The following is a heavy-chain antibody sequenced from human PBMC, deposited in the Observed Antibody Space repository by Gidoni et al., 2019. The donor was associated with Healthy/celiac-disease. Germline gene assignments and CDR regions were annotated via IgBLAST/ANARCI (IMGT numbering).Heavy chain of an antibody. CDR3: ASHGYDSSGYHGDY. J-gene: IGHJ4*02. CDR2: IYYSGST. D-gene: IGHD3-22*01. Sequence: QVQLQESGPGLVKPSETLSLTCTVSVGSVSSGSYYWSWFRQPPGKGLEWIGYIYYSGSTNYNPALKSRVTISVDTSKNQFSLKLSSVTAADTAVYYCASHGYDSSGYHGDYWGQGTLVTVSS. V-gene: IGHV4-61*01. CDR1: VGSVSSGSYY.